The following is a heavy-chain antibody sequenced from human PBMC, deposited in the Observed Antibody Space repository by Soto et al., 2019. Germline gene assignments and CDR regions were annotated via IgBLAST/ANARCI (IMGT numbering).Heavy chain of an antibody. CDR3: ARYCSGGSCRYYYGMDV. CDR1: GFTFSSYG. D-gene: IGHD2-15*01. CDR2: IWYDGSNK. Sequence: PGGSLRLSCAASGFTFSSYGTHWVRQAPGKGLEWVAVIWYDGSNKYYADSVKGRFTISRDNSKNTLYLQMNSLRAEDTAVYYCARYCSGGSCRYYYGMDVWGQGTTVTVSS. J-gene: IGHJ6*02. V-gene: IGHV3-33*01.